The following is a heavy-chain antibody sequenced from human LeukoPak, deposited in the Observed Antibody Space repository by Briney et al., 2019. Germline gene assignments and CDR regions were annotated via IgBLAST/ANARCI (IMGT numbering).Heavy chain of an antibody. D-gene: IGHD3-10*01. CDR3: ARVASSYYYYGMDV. CDR1: GGSISSGGYS. V-gene: IGHV4-30-2*01. CDR2: IYHSGST. Sequence: SQTLSLTCAVSGGSISSGGYSWSWIRQPPGKGLGWIGYIYHSGSTYYNPSLKSRVTISVDRSKNQFSLKLSSVTAADTAVYYCARVASSYYYYGMDVWGQGTTVTVSS. J-gene: IGHJ6*02.